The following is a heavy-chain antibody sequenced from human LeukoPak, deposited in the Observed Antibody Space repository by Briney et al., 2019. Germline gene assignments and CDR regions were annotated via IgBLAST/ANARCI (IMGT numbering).Heavy chain of an antibody. CDR1: GFTFSSYW. D-gene: IGHD2-15*01. Sequence: PGGSLRLSCAASGFTFSSYWTSWVRQAPGKGLEWVANIKQDGSEKYYVDSVKGRFTISRDNAQNSLYLQMNSLRAEDTAVYYCARVRGGYCSGGSCYSAFDIWGQGTMVTVSS. J-gene: IGHJ3*02. CDR2: IKQDGSEK. CDR3: ARVRGGYCSGGSCYSAFDI. V-gene: IGHV3-7*04.